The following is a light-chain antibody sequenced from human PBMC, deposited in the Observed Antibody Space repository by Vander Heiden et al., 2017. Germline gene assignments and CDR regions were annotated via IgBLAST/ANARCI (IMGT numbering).Light chain of an antibody. V-gene: IGLV3-21*02. CDR1: NIARKS. CDR2: DDS. Sequence: SYVLTQPPSVSVAPSQTATIICGGNNIARKSVHWYQQRPCHAPVLVVYDDSVRLSAIPARCSGSNSGSTATLTISRVEAGDEPDYFCQVWDKSSEHSVFGGGTKLTVL. CDR3: QVWDKSSEHSV. J-gene: IGLJ3*02.